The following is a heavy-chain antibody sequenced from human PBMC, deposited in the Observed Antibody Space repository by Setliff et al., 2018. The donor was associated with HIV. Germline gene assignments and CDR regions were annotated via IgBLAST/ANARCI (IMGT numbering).Heavy chain of an antibody. Sequence: GASVKVSCKASGYTFTNYDINWVRQATGQGLEWMGWMNPNSGNTGYAQKLQGRVTMTTDTSTSTAYMELRGLRSDDTAVDCCARRGDSYGLDPIYYYYYYMDVWGKGTTVTVSS. CDR3: ARRGDSYGLDPIYYYYYYMDV. J-gene: IGHJ6*03. CDR1: GYTFTNYD. D-gene: IGHD5-18*01. CDR2: MNPNSGNT. V-gene: IGHV1-8*01.